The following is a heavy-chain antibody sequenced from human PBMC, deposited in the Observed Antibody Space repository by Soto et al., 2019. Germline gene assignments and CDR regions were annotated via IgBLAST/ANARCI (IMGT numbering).Heavy chain of an antibody. Sequence: AGSLRLSCPSSGFTVSSYAMSWVRQAPGKGLEWVSTISGSSSNTYYADSVKGRFTISRDNSKNTLFLQMNSLRAEDTAIYYCAKWLAGRGATHFRGPGPLVTVSS. D-gene: IGHD1-26*01. V-gene: IGHV3-23*01. CDR1: GFTVSSYA. CDR2: ISGSSSNT. CDR3: AKWLAGRGATHF. J-gene: IGHJ4*02.